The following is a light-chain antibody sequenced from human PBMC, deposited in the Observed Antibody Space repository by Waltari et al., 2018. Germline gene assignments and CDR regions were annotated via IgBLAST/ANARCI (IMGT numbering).Light chain of an antibody. CDR2: GAS. J-gene: IGKJ2*01. CDR3: QQYNNWRT. Sequence: EILMTQSPATLSVSPGERATLSCRASQSISRNLAWYQQKPGQAPRLPSYGASTRATGIPARFSGSGSGTEFTLTISSLQSEDFAVYYCQQYNNWRTFGQGTKLEIK. CDR1: QSISRN. V-gene: IGKV3-15*01.